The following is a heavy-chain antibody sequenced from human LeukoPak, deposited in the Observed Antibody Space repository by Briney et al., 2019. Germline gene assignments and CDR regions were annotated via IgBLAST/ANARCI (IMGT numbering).Heavy chain of an antibody. D-gene: IGHD3-9*01. J-gene: IGHJ4*02. V-gene: IGHV1-69*02. CDR2: IIPILGIA. CDR3: ASCGYYILAADF. Sequence: SVKVSCKASGGTFSSYTISWVRQAPGQGLEWMGRIIPILGIANYAQTFQGRVTITADKSKSTAYMELSSLRSEYTAVYYCASCGYYILAADFWGQGTLVTVSS. CDR1: GGTFSSYT.